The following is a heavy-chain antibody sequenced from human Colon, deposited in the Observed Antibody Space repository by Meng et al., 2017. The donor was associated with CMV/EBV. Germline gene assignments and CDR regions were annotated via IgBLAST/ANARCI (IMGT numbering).Heavy chain of an antibody. V-gene: IGHV1-2*02. Sequence: QVHLVQSGSEVKKPGAPVKVSCKASGYTFTGYYMHWVRQAPGQGLEWMGWINPNSGGTNYAQKFQGRVTMTRDTSISTAYMELSRLRSDDTAVYYCATVSSGYYLYFQHWGQGTLVTVSS. J-gene: IGHJ1*01. CDR1: GYTFTGYY. D-gene: IGHD3-22*01. CDR2: INPNSGGT. CDR3: ATVSSGYYLYFQH.